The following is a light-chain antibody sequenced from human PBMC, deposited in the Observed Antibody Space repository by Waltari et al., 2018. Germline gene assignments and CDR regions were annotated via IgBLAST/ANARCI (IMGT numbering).Light chain of an antibody. CDR3: QQRRNWPLT. Sequence: EIVLTQSPATLSLSPGERVTLSCRASQSVNWYLAWYQQRPGQAPRLLIFDTSNRATGIPARFSGSGSETDFTLTISSLEPDDSAVYYCQQRRNWPLTFGGGTKVEIK. CDR1: QSVNWY. V-gene: IGKV3-11*01. J-gene: IGKJ4*01. CDR2: DTS.